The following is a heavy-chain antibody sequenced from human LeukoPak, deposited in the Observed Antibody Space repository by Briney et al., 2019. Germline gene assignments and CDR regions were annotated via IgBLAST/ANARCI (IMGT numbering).Heavy chain of an antibody. CDR2: IYYSGST. Sequence: SETLSLTCTVSGGSISSSSYYWGWIRQPPGKGLEWIGSIYYSGSTNYNPSLKSRVTISVDTSKNQFSLKLSSVTAADTAVYYCAREYYYGSGGAGYWGQGTLVTVPS. D-gene: IGHD3-10*01. J-gene: IGHJ4*02. CDR1: GGSISSSSYY. CDR3: AREYYYGSGGAGY. V-gene: IGHV4-39*07.